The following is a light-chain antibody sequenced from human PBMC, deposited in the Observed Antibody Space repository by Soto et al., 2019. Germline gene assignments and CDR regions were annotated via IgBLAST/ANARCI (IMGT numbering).Light chain of an antibody. CDR3: QQKAGT. CDR2: AAS. Sequence: DIQLTQSPSSLSASVGDRITITCRSSQSISRYLNWYQQKPGKAPKLLIYAASSLQSGVPSRFSGSGSGTDFTLTISSLQPEDFATYYCQQKAGTFGPGTKVDIK. CDR1: QSISRY. J-gene: IGKJ3*01. V-gene: IGKV1-39*01.